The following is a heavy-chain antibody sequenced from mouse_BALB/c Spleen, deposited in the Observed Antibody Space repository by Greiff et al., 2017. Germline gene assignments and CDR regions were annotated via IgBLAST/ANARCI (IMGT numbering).Heavy chain of an antibody. V-gene: IGHV3-2*02. Sequence: VQLQQSGPGLVKPSQSLSLTCTVTGYSITSDYAWNWIRQFPGNKLEWMGYISYSGSTSYNPSLKSRISITRDTSKNQFFLQLNSVTTEDTATYYCARRNYRYYAMDYWGQGTSVTVSS. D-gene: IGHD2-14*01. CDR2: ISYSGST. CDR1: GYSITSDYA. J-gene: IGHJ4*01. CDR3: ARRNYRYYAMDY.